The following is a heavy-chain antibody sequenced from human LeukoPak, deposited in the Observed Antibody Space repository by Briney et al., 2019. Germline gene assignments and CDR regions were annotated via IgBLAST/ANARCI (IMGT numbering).Heavy chain of an antibody. CDR3: ARAPPPYYDFWSGYGMDV. V-gene: IGHV3-23*01. CDR2: ISNSGDAT. J-gene: IGHJ6*02. Sequence: PGGSLRLSCAGSGFIFSNYAMSWVRQAPGQGLEWVSTISNSGDATFYADAVKGRFTISRDNSKNSLYLQMNSLRAEDTAVYYCARAPPPYYDFWSGYGMDVWGQGTTVTVSS. D-gene: IGHD3-3*01. CDR1: GFIFSNYA.